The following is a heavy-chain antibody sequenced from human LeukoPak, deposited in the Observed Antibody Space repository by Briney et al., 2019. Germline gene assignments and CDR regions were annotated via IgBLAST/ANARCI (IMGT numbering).Heavy chain of an antibody. V-gene: IGHV3-33*01. D-gene: IGHD6-19*01. J-gene: IGHJ4*02. CDR1: GFTFSSYG. CDR3: ARDPGSSGWYYFDY. CDR2: IWYDGSNK. Sequence: GRSLRLSCAASGFTFSSYGMHWVRQAPGKGLEWVAVIWYDGSNKYYADSVKGRFTISRDNSKDTLYLQMNSLRAEDTAVYYCARDPGSSGWYYFDYWGQGTLVTVSS.